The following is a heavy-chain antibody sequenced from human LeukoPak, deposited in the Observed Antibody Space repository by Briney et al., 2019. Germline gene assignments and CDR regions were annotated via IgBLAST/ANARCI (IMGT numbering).Heavy chain of an antibody. CDR2: IYTSGST. J-gene: IGHJ5*02. Sequence: SETLSLTCTVSGGSISSYYWSWIRQPAGKGLEWIGRIYTSGSTNYNPSLKSRVTMSVDTSKNQFSLKLSSVTAADTAVYYCARALAYYDFWSGYYSGANWFDPWGQGTLVTVSS. CDR3: ARALAYYDFWSGYYSGANWFDP. V-gene: IGHV4-4*07. D-gene: IGHD3-3*01. CDR1: GGSISSYY.